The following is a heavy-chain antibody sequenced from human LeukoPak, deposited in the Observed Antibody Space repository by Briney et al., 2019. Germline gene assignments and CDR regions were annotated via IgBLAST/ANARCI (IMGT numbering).Heavy chain of an antibody. CDR3: ARDRLYYDSSGNFDY. J-gene: IGHJ4*02. Sequence: ASVKVSCKASGYTFTSYYMHWVRQAPGQGLEWMGIINPSGGSTSYAQKFQGRVTMIRDTSTSTVYMELSSLRSEDTAVYYCARDRLYYDSSGNFDYWGQGTLVTVSS. CDR1: GYTFTSYY. V-gene: IGHV1-46*01. CDR2: INPSGGST. D-gene: IGHD3-22*01.